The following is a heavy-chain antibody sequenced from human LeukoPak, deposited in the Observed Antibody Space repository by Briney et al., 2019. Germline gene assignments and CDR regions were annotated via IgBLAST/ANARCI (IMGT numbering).Heavy chain of an antibody. CDR2: INPNSGGT. CDR1: GYTFTGYY. CDR3: ASTFGYSSSWYGGAYYFDY. J-gene: IGHJ4*02. D-gene: IGHD6-13*01. Sequence: ASVKVSCKASGYTFTGYYMHWVRQAPGQGLEWMGWINPNSGGTNYAQKFQGRVTMTRDTPISTAYMELSRLRSDDTAVYYCASTFGYSSSWYGGAYYFDYWGQGTLVTVSS. V-gene: IGHV1-2*02.